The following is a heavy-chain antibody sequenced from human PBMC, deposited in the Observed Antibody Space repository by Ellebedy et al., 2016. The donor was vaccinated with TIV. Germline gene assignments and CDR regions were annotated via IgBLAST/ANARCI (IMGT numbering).Heavy chain of an antibody. CDR1: GDSVSSNTDT. CDR3: ARDSPDWFDP. V-gene: IGHV6-1*01. J-gene: IGHJ5*02. Sequence: SQTLSLTCAISGDSVSSNTDTWNWIRQSPSRGLEWLGRTYFRSKWYTDYAPSVKSRITINPDTSKNQFSLQLKSVTPEDTAVYYCARDSPDWFDPWGQGTLVTVSS. CDR2: TYFRSKWYT.